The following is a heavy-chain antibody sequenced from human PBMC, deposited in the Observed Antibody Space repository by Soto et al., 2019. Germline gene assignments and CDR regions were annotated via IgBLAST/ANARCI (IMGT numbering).Heavy chain of an antibody. CDR2: VTHSGTA. D-gene: IGHD6-19*01. CDR3: ARIHWAQSSLDY. CDR1: GGSFDSGAFS. V-gene: IGHV4-30-2*01. Sequence: SETLSLTCAVSGGSFDSGAFSLSWIRQPPGKGLEWIGYVTHSGTAYSIPSLNGRLTLSVDSSQTQFSLKLTSVTAADSAFYYCARIHWAQSSLDYWGRGILVTVSS. J-gene: IGHJ4*02.